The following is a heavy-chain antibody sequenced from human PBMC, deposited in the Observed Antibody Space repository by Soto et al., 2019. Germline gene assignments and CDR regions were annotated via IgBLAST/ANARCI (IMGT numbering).Heavy chain of an antibody. Sequence: QVQLQQWGAGLLKPSETLSLTCAVYGGSFSGYYWSWIRQPPGKGLEWIGEINHSGSTNYNPSLKSRVTISVDTSKNQFSLKLSSVTAADTAVYYCALSGGRYYYYYMDVWGKGTTVTVSS. CDR1: GGSFSGYY. J-gene: IGHJ6*03. D-gene: IGHD2-15*01. CDR3: ALSGGRYYYYYMDV. V-gene: IGHV4-34*01. CDR2: INHSGST.